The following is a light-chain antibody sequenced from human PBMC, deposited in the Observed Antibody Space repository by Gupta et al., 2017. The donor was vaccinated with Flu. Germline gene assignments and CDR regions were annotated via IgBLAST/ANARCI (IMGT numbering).Light chain of an antibody. CDR3: SSYTRSTTSISAWV. CDR2: EVS. Sequence: QSALTQPASLSGSLGQSIPISCTGTSSYIGGYNRVPLSQPHPSKAPKLRIYEVSNRPSGLSERFSGSRSGNTASLTISGLQADDEADEDGSSYTRSTTSISAWVLGGGTRLTVL. V-gene: IGLV2-14*01. CDR1: SSYIGGYNR. J-gene: IGLJ3*02.